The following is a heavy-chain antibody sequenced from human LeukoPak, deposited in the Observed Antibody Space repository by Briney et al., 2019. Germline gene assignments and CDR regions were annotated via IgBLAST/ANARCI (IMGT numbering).Heavy chain of an antibody. CDR2: VYYSGTT. CDR3: ARHSVDPSSFDY. V-gene: IGHV4-59*08. Sequence: SPSETLSLTCTVSGGSISSYYWSWIRQPPGKGLEWIGYVYYSGTTNYNPSLKSRVTISADTSKNQFSLKLSFVTAADTAVYYCARHSVDPSSFDYWGQGTLVTVSS. CDR1: GGSISSYY. J-gene: IGHJ4*02. D-gene: IGHD6-6*01.